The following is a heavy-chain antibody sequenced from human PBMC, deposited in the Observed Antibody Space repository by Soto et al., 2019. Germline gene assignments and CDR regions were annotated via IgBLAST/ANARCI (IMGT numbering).Heavy chain of an antibody. V-gene: IGHV4-59*01. CDR2: VYYTGST. J-gene: IGHJ4*02. D-gene: IGHD2-15*01. CDR3: AREVYSRGVGATLFDY. Sequence: QVQLQESGPGLVKPSETLSLTCTVSGGSISDYYWNWVRQPPGKGLEWIGYVYYTGSTFYNPSLQSRVTISVATSKNQFSLKLSSVTAADTAVYYCAREVYSRGVGATLFDYWGRGTLVTVSS. CDR1: GGSISDYY.